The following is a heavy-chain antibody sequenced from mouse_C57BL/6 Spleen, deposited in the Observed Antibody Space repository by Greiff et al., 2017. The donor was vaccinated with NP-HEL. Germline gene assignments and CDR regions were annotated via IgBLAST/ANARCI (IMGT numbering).Heavy chain of an antibody. D-gene: IGHD1-3*01. CDR3: ARPTVKGYYYAMDY. CDR1: GFTFSDYG. CDR2: ISSGSSTI. Sequence: EVKVVESGGGLVKPGGSLKLSCAASGFTFSDYGMHWVRQAPEKGLEWVAYISSGSSTIYYADTVKGRFTISRDNAKNTLFLQMTSLRSEDTAMYYCARPTVKGYYYAMDYWGQGTSVTVSS. J-gene: IGHJ4*01. V-gene: IGHV5-17*01.